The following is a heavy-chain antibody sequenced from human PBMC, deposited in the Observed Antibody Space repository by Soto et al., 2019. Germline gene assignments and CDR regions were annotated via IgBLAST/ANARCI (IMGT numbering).Heavy chain of an antibody. CDR1: GGSSSRYY. Sequence: SKTISHTCAVYGGSSSRYYWSWICQPLEKGLEWIGEINHSGSTKYNTSLKSRVTISVDTSKNQFSLKLSSVTAADTAVYYCARVTGGTGYCTNGVCSRYYYYGMDVWGQGTTVT. J-gene: IGHJ6*02. V-gene: IGHV4-34*01. CDR2: INHSGST. D-gene: IGHD2-8*01. CDR3: ARVTGGTGYCTNGVCSRYYYYGMDV.